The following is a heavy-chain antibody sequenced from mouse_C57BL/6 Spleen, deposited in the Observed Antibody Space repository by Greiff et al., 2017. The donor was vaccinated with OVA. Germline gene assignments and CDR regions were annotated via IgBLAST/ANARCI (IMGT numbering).Heavy chain of an antibody. CDR1: GYTFTSYW. J-gene: IGHJ2*01. Sequence: QVQLQQPGAELVKPGASVKLSCKASGYTFTSYWMHWVKQRPGQGLEWIGMIHPNSGSTNYNEKLKSKATLTVDKSSSTAYMQLSSLTSEDSAVYYCARWGYYFDYWGQGTTLTVSS. V-gene: IGHV1-64*01. CDR3: ARWGYYFDY. CDR2: IHPNSGST.